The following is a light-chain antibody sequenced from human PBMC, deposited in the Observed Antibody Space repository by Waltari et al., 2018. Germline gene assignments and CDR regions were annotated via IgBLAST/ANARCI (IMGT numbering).Light chain of an antibody. J-gene: IGKJ1*01. Sequence: CRASQSVSSSYLAWYQQKPGQAPRLLIYGASSRATGIPDRFSGSGSGTDFTLTISRLEPEDFAVYYCQQYGSSPRTLGQGTKVEIK. V-gene: IGKV3-20*01. CDR1: QSVSSSY. CDR3: QQYGSSPRT. CDR2: GAS.